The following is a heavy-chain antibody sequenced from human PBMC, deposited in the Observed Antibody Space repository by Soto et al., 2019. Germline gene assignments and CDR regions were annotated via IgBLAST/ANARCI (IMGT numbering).Heavy chain of an antibody. Sequence: GSGPTLVNPTQTLTLTCTFSGFSLSTSGMCVSWIRQPPGKALEWLALINWDDDKYYSTSLKTRLTISKDTSKNQVVLTMTNMDPVDTATYYCARATVTKGWFDPWGQGTLVTVSS. V-gene: IGHV2-70*01. CDR2: INWDDDK. CDR3: ARATVTKGWFDP. D-gene: IGHD4-17*01. J-gene: IGHJ5*02. CDR1: GFSLSTSGMC.